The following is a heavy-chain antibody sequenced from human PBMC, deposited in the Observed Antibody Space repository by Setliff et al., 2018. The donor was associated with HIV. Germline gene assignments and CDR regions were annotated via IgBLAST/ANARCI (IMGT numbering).Heavy chain of an antibody. Sequence: PGGSLRLSCAGSGFSITDYFMYWIRQAPGKGLECVSYISTSGNSIYYADSVKGRFTISRDNAKNSLYLRMNSLRSEDTAVYYCAGSGWSQLDYWGQGTLVTVSS. V-gene: IGHV3-11*01. CDR2: ISTSGNSI. CDR3: AGSGWSQLDY. J-gene: IGHJ4*02. D-gene: IGHD6-19*01. CDR1: GFSITDYF.